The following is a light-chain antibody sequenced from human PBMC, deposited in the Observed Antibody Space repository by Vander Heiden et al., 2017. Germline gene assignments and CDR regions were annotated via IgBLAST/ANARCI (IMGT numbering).Light chain of an antibody. J-gene: IGLJ2*01. V-gene: IGLV3-25*02. CDR1: ALPKQY. CDR2: KDS. Sequence: SYELTQPPSVSVSPGQTARITCSGDALPKQYAYWYQQKPGQAPVLVIYKDSERPSGIPERFAGSSAGTTVKSNISGVQAEEEADYYGQSEDSSGTYVVFGGGTKLTVL. CDR3: QSEDSSGTYVV.